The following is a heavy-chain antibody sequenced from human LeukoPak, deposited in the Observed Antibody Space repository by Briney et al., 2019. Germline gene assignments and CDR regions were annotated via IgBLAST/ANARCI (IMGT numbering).Heavy chain of an antibody. CDR3: AKLNRWAGYEVDY. J-gene: IGHJ4*02. V-gene: IGHV3-30*02. Sequence: GGSLRLSCAASGFTLSSYGMHWVRQAPGKGLEWVAFIRYDGSNKYYADSVKGRFTISRDNSKNTLYLQMNSLRAEDTAVYYCAKLNRWAGYEVDYWGQGTLVTVSS. D-gene: IGHD5-12*01. CDR1: GFTLSSYG. CDR2: IRYDGSNK.